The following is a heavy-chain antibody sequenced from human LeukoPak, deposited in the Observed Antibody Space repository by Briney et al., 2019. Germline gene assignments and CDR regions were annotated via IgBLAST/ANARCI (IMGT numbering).Heavy chain of an antibody. CDR2: INHSGST. Sequence: SETLSLTCAVNGGSFSGYYWSWIRQPPGKGLEWIGEINHSGSTNYNPSLKSRVTISVDTSKNQFSLKLSSVTAADTAVYYCARAGRESIAAAGTLDYWGQGTLVTVSS. CDR3: ARAGRESIAAAGTLDY. J-gene: IGHJ4*02. V-gene: IGHV4-34*01. CDR1: GGSFSGYY. D-gene: IGHD6-13*01.